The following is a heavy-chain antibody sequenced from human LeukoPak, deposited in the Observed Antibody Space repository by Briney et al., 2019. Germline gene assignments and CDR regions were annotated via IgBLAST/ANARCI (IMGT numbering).Heavy chain of an antibody. CDR1: GGSFSDYS. D-gene: IGHD2-2*01. CDR2: ISHSGST. CDR3: ARGGRIIPAARPFKAGTWFDP. Sequence: SETLSLTCGVYGGSFSDYSWSWIRQPPGTGLEWIGAISHSGSTNYNKSLKSRVTISVDTSKKQFSLNLTSVIAADTATYYCARGGRIIPAARPFKAGTWFDPWGQGTLVTVSS. V-gene: IGHV4-34*01. J-gene: IGHJ5*02.